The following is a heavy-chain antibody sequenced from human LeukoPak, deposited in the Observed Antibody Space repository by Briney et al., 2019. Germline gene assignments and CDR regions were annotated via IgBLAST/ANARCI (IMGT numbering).Heavy chain of an antibody. CDR1: GYTFTSYA. J-gene: IGHJ6*02. CDR3: ARDDDFGSYYYYGMDV. D-gene: IGHD3-3*01. Sequence: ASVKVSCKASGYTFTSYAMHWVRQAPRQRLEWMGWITAGNGNTKYSQKFQGRVTITRDTSASTAYMELSSLRSEDRAVYYCARDDDFGSYYYYGMDVWGQGTTVTVSS. V-gene: IGHV1-3*01. CDR2: ITAGNGNT.